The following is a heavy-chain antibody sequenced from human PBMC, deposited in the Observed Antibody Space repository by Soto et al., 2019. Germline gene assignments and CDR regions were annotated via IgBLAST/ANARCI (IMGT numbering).Heavy chain of an antibody. D-gene: IGHD6-13*01. CDR1: GFPFSAYN. CDR2: ISYDGSNK. J-gene: IGHJ4*02. V-gene: IGHV3-30-3*01. Sequence: CTGSGFPFSAYNINWVRQAPGKGLEWVAVISYDGSNKYYADSVKGRFTISRDNSKNTLYLQMNSLRAEDTAVYYCAREIAAAVDYWGQGTLVTVSS. CDR3: AREIAAAVDY.